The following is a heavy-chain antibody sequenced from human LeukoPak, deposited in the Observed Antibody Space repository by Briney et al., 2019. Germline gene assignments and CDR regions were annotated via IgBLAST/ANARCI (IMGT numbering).Heavy chain of an antibody. V-gene: IGHV1-69*06. D-gene: IGHD3-22*01. CDR3: ARADSSGYYQRRDAFDI. CDR2: IIPIFGTA. CDR1: GGTFSSYA. Sequence: ASVKVSCKASGGTFSSYAISWVRQAPGQGLEWMGGIIPIFGTANYAQKFQGRVTITADKSTSTAYMELSSLRSEDTAVYYCARADSSGYYQRRDAFDIWGQGTMVTVSS. J-gene: IGHJ3*02.